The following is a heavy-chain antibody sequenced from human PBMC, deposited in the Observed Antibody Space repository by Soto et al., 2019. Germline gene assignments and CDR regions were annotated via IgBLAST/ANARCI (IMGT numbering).Heavy chain of an antibody. Sequence: GASVKVSCKASGYTFTSYGISWVRQAPGQGLEWMGWISAYNGNTNYAQKLQGRVTMTTDTSTSTAYMELRSLRSDDTAVYYCARFGDCSGGSCYSDYYYGMDVWGQGTTVTVSS. CDR3: ARFGDCSGGSCYSDYYYGMDV. CDR2: ISAYNGNT. D-gene: IGHD2-15*01. J-gene: IGHJ6*02. CDR1: GYTFTSYG. V-gene: IGHV1-18*01.